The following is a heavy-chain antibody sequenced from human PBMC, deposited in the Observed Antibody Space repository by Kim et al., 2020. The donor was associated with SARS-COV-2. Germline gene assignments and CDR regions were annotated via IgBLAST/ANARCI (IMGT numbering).Heavy chain of an antibody. V-gene: IGHV3-33*06. Sequence: GGSLRLSCAASGFTFKNHAMHWVRQAPGKGLEWLAVVGYEGTNRYYVDAVKGRFTISRDNSENTVYLQMSSLRVEDTAVYYCAKALGYGGDWPRIDYWGQGTLLTVSS. CDR2: VGYEGTNR. D-gene: IGHD2-21*02. J-gene: IGHJ4*02. CDR1: GFTFKNHA. CDR3: AKALGYGGDWPRIDY.